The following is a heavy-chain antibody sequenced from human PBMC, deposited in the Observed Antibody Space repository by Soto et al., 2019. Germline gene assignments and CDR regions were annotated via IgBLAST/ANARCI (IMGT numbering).Heavy chain of an antibody. CDR3: ARDWVVARGVYYGMDV. CDR2: IYHSGST. Sequence: PSETLSLTCAVSGGSISSSNWWSWVRQPPGKGLEWIVEIYHSGSTNYNPSLKSRVTISVDKSKNQFSLKLSSVTAADTAVYYCARDWVVARGVYYGMDVWGQGTTVTVSS. J-gene: IGHJ6*02. V-gene: IGHV4-4*02. CDR1: GGSISSSNW. D-gene: IGHD2-15*01.